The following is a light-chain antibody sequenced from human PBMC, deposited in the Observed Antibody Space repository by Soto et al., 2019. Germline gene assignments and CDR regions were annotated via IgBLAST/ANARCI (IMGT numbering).Light chain of an antibody. CDR1: QGISSF. J-gene: IGKJ4*01. Sequence: DLQLTQSPSFLSASVGDRVTITCRASQGISSFLAWYQQKPGKAPKLLIYAASTLQSGVPSRFSGSGSGTEFTLTISSLQPEDFATYYCQQLSSFPLTFGGGTKVDIK. V-gene: IGKV1-9*01. CDR2: AAS. CDR3: QQLSSFPLT.